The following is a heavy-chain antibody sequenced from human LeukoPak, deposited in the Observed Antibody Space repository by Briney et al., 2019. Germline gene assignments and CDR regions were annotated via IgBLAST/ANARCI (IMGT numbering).Heavy chain of an antibody. Sequence: GGSLRLSCAASGFTFSSYWMSWVRQAPGKGLEWVANIKQDGSEKYYVDSVKGRFTISRDNAKNSLCLQMNSLRAEDTAVYYCARDRDDFWYYYYMDVWGKGTTVTVSS. V-gene: IGHV3-7*01. J-gene: IGHJ6*03. CDR1: GFTFSSYW. D-gene: IGHD3-3*01. CDR3: ARDRDDFWYYYYMDV. CDR2: IKQDGSEK.